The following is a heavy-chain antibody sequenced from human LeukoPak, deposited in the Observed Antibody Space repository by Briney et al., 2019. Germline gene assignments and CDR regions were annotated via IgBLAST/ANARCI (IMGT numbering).Heavy chain of an antibody. Sequence: QPGRSLRLSCAASGFTFSSYGMHWVRQAPGKGLEWVAVISYDGSNKYYADSVKGRFTISRDNSKNTLYLQMNSLRAEDTAVYYCAKEVLYYYGSGSYSKKTSLYNWFDPWGQGTLVTVSS. V-gene: IGHV3-30*18. J-gene: IGHJ5*02. D-gene: IGHD3-10*01. CDR3: AKEVLYYYGSGSYSKKTSLYNWFDP. CDR1: GFTFSSYG. CDR2: ISYDGSNK.